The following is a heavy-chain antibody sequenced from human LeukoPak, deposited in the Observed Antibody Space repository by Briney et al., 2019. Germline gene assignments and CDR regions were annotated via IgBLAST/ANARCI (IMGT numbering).Heavy chain of an antibody. CDR2: IYYSGTT. CDR1: GGSISSSRYY. D-gene: IGHD3-22*01. CDR3: ARFSYYDSSGYSNWFDP. J-gene: IGHJ5*02. V-gene: IGHV4-39*01. Sequence: QPSETLSLTCSVSGGSISSSRYYWGWVRQSPGRGLEWIGSIYYSGTTYYNPSLKSRVTISVDTSKNQFSLKLSSVTAADTAVYYCARFSYYDSSGYSNWFDPWGQGTLVTVSS.